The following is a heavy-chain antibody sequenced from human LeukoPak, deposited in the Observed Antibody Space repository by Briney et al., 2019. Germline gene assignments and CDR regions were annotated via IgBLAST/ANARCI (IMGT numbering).Heavy chain of an antibody. Sequence: SETLPLTCTVSGGSISSYYWSWIRQPPGKGLEWIGYIYYSGSTNYNPSLKSRVTISVDTSKNQFSLKLSSVTAADTAVYYCARRGKAGWFDPWGQGTLVTVSS. D-gene: IGHD3-16*01. V-gene: IGHV4-59*01. J-gene: IGHJ5*02. CDR1: GGSISSYY. CDR2: IYYSGST. CDR3: ARRGKAGWFDP.